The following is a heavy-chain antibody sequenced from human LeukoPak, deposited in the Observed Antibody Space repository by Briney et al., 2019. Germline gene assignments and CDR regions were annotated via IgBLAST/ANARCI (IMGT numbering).Heavy chain of an antibody. J-gene: IGHJ4*02. V-gene: IGHV1-18*01. D-gene: IGHD3-22*01. CDR2: ISAYNGNT. CDR1: GYTFTSYG. Sequence: PWASVKVSCKASGYTFTSYGISWVRQAPGQGLEWMGWISAYNGNTNYAQKLQGRVTMTTDTSTSTAYMELRSLRSDDTAVYYCARELKQAEYYYDSSGPYFDYWGQGTLVTVSS. CDR3: ARELKQAEYYYDSSGPYFDY.